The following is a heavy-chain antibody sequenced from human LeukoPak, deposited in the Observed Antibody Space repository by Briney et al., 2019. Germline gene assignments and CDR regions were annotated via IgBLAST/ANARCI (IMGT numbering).Heavy chain of an antibody. V-gene: IGHV3-21*01. J-gene: IGHJ3*02. CDR2: ISGSGSDI. CDR1: GFALSSYA. CDR3: ARRTFPNDAFDI. D-gene: IGHD1-7*01. Sequence: GGSLRLSCAASGFALSSYAMSWVRQAPGKGLEWVSAISGSGSDIYYADSVKGRFTISRDNPKRSLYLQMNSLRAEDTAVYYCARRTFPNDAFDIWGQGTMVTVSS.